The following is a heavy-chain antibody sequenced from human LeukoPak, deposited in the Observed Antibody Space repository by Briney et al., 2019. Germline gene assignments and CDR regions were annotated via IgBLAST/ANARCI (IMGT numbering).Heavy chain of an antibody. J-gene: IGHJ4*02. CDR1: GFTFSSYA. CDR2: ISGSGGT. CDR3: AKKGLASAGRPPYFDY. Sequence: GGSLRLSCAASGFTFSSYAMNWVRQAPGKGLEWISAISGSGGTYYADSVKGRFTISRDNSKNTLYLQMNNLRAEDTAIYYCAKKGLASAGRPPYFDYWGQGALVTVPS. D-gene: IGHD6-13*01. V-gene: IGHV3-23*01.